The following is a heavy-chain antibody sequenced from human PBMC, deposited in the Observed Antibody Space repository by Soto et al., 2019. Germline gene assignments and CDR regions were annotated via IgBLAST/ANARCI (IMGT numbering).Heavy chain of an antibody. CDR3: ARLPTLPNWSGSCYSYNY. CDR1: GYTFISYG. Sequence: QVQLVQSGAEVKKPGASVKVSCKASGYTFISYGISWVRQAPGQGLEWMGWISAYNGNTNYAQKLQGRVTMTTDTSTSTAYMELRSLTSDDTAVYYCARLPTLPNWSGSCYSYNYWGQGTLVTVSS. V-gene: IGHV1-18*01. J-gene: IGHJ4*02. CDR2: ISAYNGNT. D-gene: IGHD2-15*01.